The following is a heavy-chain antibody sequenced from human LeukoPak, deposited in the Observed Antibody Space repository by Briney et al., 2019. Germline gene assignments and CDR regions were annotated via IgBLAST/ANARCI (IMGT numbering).Heavy chain of an antibody. Sequence: AGGSLRLSCAASGFTFDDYGMSWVRQAPGKGPEWVSGINWNGGSTGYADSVKGRFTISRDNAKNSLYLQMNTLRAEDTAFYYCVREDKGGVDYWGQGTLVTVSS. CDR2: INWNGGST. V-gene: IGHV3-20*04. J-gene: IGHJ4*02. D-gene: IGHD3-16*01. CDR1: GFTFDDYG. CDR3: VREDKGGVDY.